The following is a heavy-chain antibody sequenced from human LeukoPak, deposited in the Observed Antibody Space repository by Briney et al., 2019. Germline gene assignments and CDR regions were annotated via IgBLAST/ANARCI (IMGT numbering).Heavy chain of an antibody. V-gene: IGHV1-2*02. CDR3: ARAGVVVVAATYFDY. CDR2: INPNSGGT. J-gene: IGHJ4*02. D-gene: IGHD2-15*01. Sequence: ASVKVSCTASGYTFTVYYMHWVRQAPGQGLEWMGWINPNSGGTNYAQKFQGRVTMTRDTSISTAYMELSRLRSDDTAVYYCARAGVVVVAATYFDYWGQGTLVTVSS. CDR1: GYTFTVYY.